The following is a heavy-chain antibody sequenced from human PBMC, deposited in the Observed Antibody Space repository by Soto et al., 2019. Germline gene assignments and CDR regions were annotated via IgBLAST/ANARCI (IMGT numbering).Heavy chain of an antibody. D-gene: IGHD3-22*01. CDR3: ARDLLYYDSSGYRESPYYYGMDV. J-gene: IGHJ6*02. Sequence: SETLSLTCTVSGGSVSSGSYYWSWIRQPPGKGLEWIGYIYYSGSTYYNPSLKSRVTIPVDTSKNQFSLKLSSVTAADTAVYYCARDLLYYDSSGYRESPYYYGMDVWGQGTTVTVSS. V-gene: IGHV4-61*01. CDR1: GGSVSSGSYY. CDR2: IYYSGST.